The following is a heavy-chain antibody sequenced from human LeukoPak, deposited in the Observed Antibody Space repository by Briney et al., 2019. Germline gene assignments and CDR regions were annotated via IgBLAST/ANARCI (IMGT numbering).Heavy chain of an antibody. D-gene: IGHD3-22*01. CDR2: INPSGGST. CDR1: GYTFTSYY. J-gene: IGHJ4*02. Sequence: GASVKVSCKASGYTFTSYYIHWVRQAPGHGLEWMGIINPSGGSTSYAQKFQGRVTMTRDTSTSTVYMELSSLRSEDTAVYYCARGGKLYYYDSSDYYPFDYWGQGTLVTVSS. CDR3: ARGGKLYYYDSSDYYPFDY. V-gene: IGHV1-46*01.